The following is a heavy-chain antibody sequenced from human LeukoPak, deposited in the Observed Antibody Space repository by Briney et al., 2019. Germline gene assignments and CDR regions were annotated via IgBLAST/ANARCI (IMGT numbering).Heavy chain of an antibody. D-gene: IGHD3-9*01. CDR1: GESLNGHY. CDR3: AKNGQTGFSFDP. J-gene: IGHJ5*02. Sequence: PSETLSLTCAVYGESLNGHYWSWIRQSPGKGLEWIGEGSDRGGTKFNPSLKSRVTISADTSKNQFSLRLSSVTAADTAVYHCAKNGQTGFSFDPWGQGTLVTVSS. V-gene: IGHV4-34*01. CDR2: GSDRGGT.